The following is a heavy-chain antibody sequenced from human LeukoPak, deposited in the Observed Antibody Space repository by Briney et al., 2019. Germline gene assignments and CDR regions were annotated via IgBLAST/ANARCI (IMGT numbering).Heavy chain of an antibody. Sequence: GGSLKLSCAASGFTFSDYYMSWIRQAPGKGLEWVSYISSSGSTIYYADSVKGRFTISRDNAKNSLYLQMNSLRAEDTAVYYCARSARAYYDSSGYYWGQGTLVTVSS. CDR1: GFTFSDYY. J-gene: IGHJ4*02. CDR2: ISSSGSTI. D-gene: IGHD3-22*01. V-gene: IGHV3-11*01. CDR3: ARSARAYYDSSGYY.